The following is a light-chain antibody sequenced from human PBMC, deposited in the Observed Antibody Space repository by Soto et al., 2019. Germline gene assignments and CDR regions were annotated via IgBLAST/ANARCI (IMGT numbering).Light chain of an antibody. CDR1: SSDIDAYNY. Sequence: QSVLTQPASVSGSPGQSITISCTGTSSDIDAYNYVSWYQQHPGKAPNLMIYDVSNRPSGISNRFSGSKSGNTASLTISGLQAEDEADYYCGSYTTSSNDVFGTGTKVTVL. CDR2: DVS. J-gene: IGLJ1*01. V-gene: IGLV2-14*01. CDR3: GSYTTSSNDV.